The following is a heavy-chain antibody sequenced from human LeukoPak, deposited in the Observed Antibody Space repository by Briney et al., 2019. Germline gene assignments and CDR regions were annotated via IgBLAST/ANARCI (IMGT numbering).Heavy chain of an antibody. CDR1: GFTFSSYA. CDR3: AKGWLRLVDY. V-gene: IGHV3-23*01. D-gene: IGHD5-12*01. CDR2: ISVSGSGSST. Sequence: PGGSLRLSCAASGFTFSSYAMSWVRQAPGKGLEWVSGISVSGSGSSTFYADSVKGRFTVSRDNSKNTLYLQINSLRAEDTAVYYCAKGWLRLVDYWGQGTLVTVSS. J-gene: IGHJ4*02.